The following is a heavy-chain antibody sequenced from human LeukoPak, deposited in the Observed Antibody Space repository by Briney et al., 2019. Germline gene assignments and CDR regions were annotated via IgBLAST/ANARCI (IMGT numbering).Heavy chain of an antibody. D-gene: IGHD1-1*01. CDR3: SRGRGSRTGSNGDYCDY. V-gene: IGHV1-69*04. Sequence: SVKVSCKASAGTFSSYAINWVRQAPGQGLEWMGRIIPILGMANYAQRFQGRVTVTADKSTSTAYMELSSLTSDDTAIYYCSRGRGSRTGSNGDYCDYWGQGTLVTVSS. CDR1: AGTFSSYA. CDR2: IIPILGMA. J-gene: IGHJ4*02.